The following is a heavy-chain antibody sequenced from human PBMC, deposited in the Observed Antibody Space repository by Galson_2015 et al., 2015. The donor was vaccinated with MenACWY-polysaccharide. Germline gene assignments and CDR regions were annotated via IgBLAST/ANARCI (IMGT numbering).Heavy chain of an antibody. CDR1: GFTFSSYA. D-gene: IGHD3-22*01. Sequence: SLRLSCAASGFTFSSYAMSWVRQAPGKGLEWVSAISGSGGSTYYADSVKGRFTISRDDSKSTLYLQMNSLRAEDTAVYYCATLPLGAMIVVVISYWGQGTLVTVSS. V-gene: IGHV3-23*01. CDR2: ISGSGGST. CDR3: ATLPLGAMIVVVISY. J-gene: IGHJ4*02.